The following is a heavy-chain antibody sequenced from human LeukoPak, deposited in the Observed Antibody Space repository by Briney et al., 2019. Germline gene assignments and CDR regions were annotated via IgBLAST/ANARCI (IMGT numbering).Heavy chain of an antibody. CDR3: ARDTALFRAYDI. CDR2: IYYSGST. CDR1: GGSISSSSYY. J-gene: IGHJ3*02. Sequence: SETLSLTCIVSGGSISSSSYYWGWIRQPPGKGLEWIGSIYYSGSTSYNPSLKSRLTISVHKSKNQFSLKLSSVTAADTAVYYCARDTALFRAYDIWGQGTLVTVSS. V-gene: IGHV4-39*07.